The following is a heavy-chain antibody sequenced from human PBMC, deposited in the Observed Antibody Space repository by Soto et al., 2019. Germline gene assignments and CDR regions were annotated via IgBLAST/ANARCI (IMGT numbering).Heavy chain of an antibody. D-gene: IGHD6-13*01. CDR1: GYTFTKYG. CDR2: INPDNDNT. Sequence: QVDLVQPGGEVAKPGASVKVSCKASGYTFTKYGISWVRQAPGQGLEWMAWINPDNDNTIYAHNFQGRVTLTTDTSTSTVYLELRSLRSDDTAFYYCARTSTYSRLGDSWGQGTLVTVAS. CDR3: ARTSTYSRLGDS. J-gene: IGHJ4*02. V-gene: IGHV1-18*04.